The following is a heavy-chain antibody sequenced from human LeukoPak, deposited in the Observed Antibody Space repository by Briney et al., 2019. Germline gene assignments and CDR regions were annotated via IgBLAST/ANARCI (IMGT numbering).Heavy chain of an antibody. CDR2: TYYSGST. J-gene: IGHJ3*02. CDR3: ARDHSSGWYRGAFDI. D-gene: IGHD6-19*01. CDR1: GGSISSYY. Sequence: SETLSLTCTVSGGSISSYYWSWIRQPPGKGLEWIGYTYYSGSTNYNPSLKSRVTISVDTSKNQFSLKLNSVTAADTAVYYCARDHSSGWYRGAFDIWGQGTMVTVSS. V-gene: IGHV4-59*01.